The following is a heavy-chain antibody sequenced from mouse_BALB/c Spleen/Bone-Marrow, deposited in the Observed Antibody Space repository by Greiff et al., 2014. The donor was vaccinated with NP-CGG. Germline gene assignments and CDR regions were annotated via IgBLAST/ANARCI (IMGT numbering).Heavy chain of an antibody. J-gene: IGHJ2*01. CDR3: ARYRLGAYFDY. V-gene: IGHV14-3*02. CDR1: GFNIKDTY. D-gene: IGHD2-14*01. CDR2: IDPANGNT. Sequence: VQLKQSXAELVKPGASVKLSCTASGFNIKDTYMHWVKQRPEQGLEWIGRIDPANGNTKYDPKFQGKATITADTSSNTAYLQLSSLTSEDTAVYYCARYRLGAYFDYWGQGTPLTVSA.